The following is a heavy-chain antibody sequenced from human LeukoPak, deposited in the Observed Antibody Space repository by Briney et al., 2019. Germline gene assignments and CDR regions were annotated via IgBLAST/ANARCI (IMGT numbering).Heavy chain of an antibody. CDR1: GFTFSSYA. CDR3: AKDRSEDTAFDY. Sequence: GGSLRLSCAASGFTFSSYAMSWVRQAPGKGLEWVSAISGSGGSTCYADSVKGRFTISRDNSKNTLYLQMNSLRAEDTAVYYCAKDRSEDTAFDYWGQGTLVTVSS. V-gene: IGHV3-23*01. CDR2: ISGSGGST. J-gene: IGHJ4*02. D-gene: IGHD5-18*01.